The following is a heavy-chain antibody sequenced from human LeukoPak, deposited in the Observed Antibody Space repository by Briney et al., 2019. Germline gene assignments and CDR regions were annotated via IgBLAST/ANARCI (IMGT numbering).Heavy chain of an antibody. V-gene: IGHV4-59*02. D-gene: IGHD2-8*02. J-gene: IGHJ4*02. CDR2: GHHSESS. CDR3: ARESAGSLHDSTAAFHY. CDR1: GDSATSTY. Sequence: PSETLSLTCSVSGDSATSTYWSWIRQPPGKGLEWIAYGHHSESSNYNPSFRSRVTIPVDTSRNQFSLRLTSVTAADTAVYYCARESAGSLHDSTAAFHYWGQGILVIVSS.